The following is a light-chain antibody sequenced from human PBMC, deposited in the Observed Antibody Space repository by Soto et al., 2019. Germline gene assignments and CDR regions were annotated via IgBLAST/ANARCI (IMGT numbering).Light chain of an antibody. CDR1: QSVSTN. J-gene: IGKJ5*01. CDR3: HQYDNWWT. Sequence: EIVLTQSPATLSVSPGERATLTCRASQSVSTNLAWYQQKLGQAPRVLIYGSSSRATGVPARFSGSGSGTEFTLTISSLQPEDFAVYYCHQYDNWWTFGQGTRLEI. CDR2: GSS. V-gene: IGKV3-15*01.